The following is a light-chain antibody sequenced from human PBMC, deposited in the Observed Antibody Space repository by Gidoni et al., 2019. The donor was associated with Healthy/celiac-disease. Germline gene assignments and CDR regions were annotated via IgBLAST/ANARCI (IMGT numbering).Light chain of an antibody. CDR3: MQALQTPLT. CDR2: FGS. J-gene: IGKJ5*01. V-gene: IGKV2-28*01. Sequence: DMVMTQSPLSLPVTPGKPASIACRSSQSLLHSNGYNYLDWYLQKPGQSPQLLIYFGSNRASGVPDRFSGSGSGTDFTLTISRVEAEDVGVYYCMQALQTPLTFGQGTRLEIK. CDR1: QSLLHSNGYNY.